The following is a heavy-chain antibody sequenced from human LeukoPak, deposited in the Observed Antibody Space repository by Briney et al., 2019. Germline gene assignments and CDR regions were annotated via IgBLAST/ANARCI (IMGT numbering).Heavy chain of an antibody. J-gene: IGHJ4*02. CDR1: GFTFSSIA. Sequence: PGGSLRLSCAASGFTFSSIAMSWVRQAPDKGLEWVSTISGSGGGTYYADSVKGRFTISRDDSKNTLYLQMNSLRADDTAVYYCAKGLGRYRNNLFDYWGQGNLVTVSS. CDR2: ISGSGGGT. CDR3: AKGLGRYRNNLFDY. V-gene: IGHV3-23*01. D-gene: IGHD1-26*01.